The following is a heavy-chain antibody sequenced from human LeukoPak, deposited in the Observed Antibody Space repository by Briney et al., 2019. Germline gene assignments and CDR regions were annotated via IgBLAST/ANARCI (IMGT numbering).Heavy chain of an antibody. CDR1: GYIFTNHD. Sequence: ASVKVSCKASGYIFTNHDASSVRQAPQGGLEWLGWISTYNGDTEYAEKLQGRVTMTTDISTRTAYMELRSLRSDDTAVYYCARGSSDFDHWGQGTLVTVSS. CDR3: ARGSSDFDH. CDR2: ISTYNGDT. D-gene: IGHD6-13*01. V-gene: IGHV1-18*01. J-gene: IGHJ4*02.